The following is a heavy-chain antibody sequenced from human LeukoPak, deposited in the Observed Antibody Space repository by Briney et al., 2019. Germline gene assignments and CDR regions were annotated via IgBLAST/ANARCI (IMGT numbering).Heavy chain of an antibody. J-gene: IGHJ4*02. CDR3: VRGDFYLDY. CDR1: GFTFSRYW. D-gene: IGHD3/OR15-3a*01. CDR2: INSDGSST. V-gene: IGHV3-74*01. Sequence: PGGSLRLSCAASGFTFSRYWMHCVRQTPGKGLVWVSRINSDGSSTTYADSVKGRFTISRDNAKNTLYLQMNSLRAEDTAVYYCVRGDFYLDYWGQGTLVTVSS.